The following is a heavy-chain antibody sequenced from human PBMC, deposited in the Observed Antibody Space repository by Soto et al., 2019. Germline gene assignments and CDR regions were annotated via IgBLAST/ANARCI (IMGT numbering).Heavy chain of an antibody. CDR3: ARQLSHICDS. Sequence: GEYLNISCGGVGYNFGIAWIGWVRQMPGKGLEWMGIIKPGTSDIRYSPSCRGHVTISADEAVSTAYLQWSSLKASDTAMYYCARQLSHICDSWGQGTLVTVSS. CDR2: IKPGTSDI. D-gene: IGHD3-3*02. J-gene: IGHJ4*02. V-gene: IGHV5-51*01. CDR1: GYNFGIAW.